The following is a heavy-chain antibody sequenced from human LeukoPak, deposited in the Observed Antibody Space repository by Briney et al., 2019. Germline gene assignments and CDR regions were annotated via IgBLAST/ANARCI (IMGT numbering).Heavy chain of an antibody. CDR1: GFTVSSNY. V-gene: IGHV3-66*01. D-gene: IGHD2-8*02. Sequence: PGGSLRLSCVVSGFTVSSNYMSWVRQAPGKGLEWVSVIYSGGSTYYADSVKGRFAISRDNSKNTLYLQMNSLRAEDTAVYYCARDQIYCTGGYCYFEFWGQGTLVTVSS. J-gene: IGHJ4*02. CDR3: ARDQIYCTGGYCYFEF. CDR2: IYSGGST.